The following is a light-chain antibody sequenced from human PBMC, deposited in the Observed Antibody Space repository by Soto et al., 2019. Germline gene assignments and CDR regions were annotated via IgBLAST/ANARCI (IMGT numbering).Light chain of an antibody. J-gene: IGKJ4*01. CDR1: QSVRNN. Sequence: EVVMTQSPATLSVSPGERATLSCKASQSVRNNLVWYLQKPGQAPRPISYDATTRATGIPVRFSGSGSGTDFTLTISSLQSEDVGVYYCHQYDNWPPKTFGGGTKVEVK. V-gene: IGKV3-15*01. CDR2: DAT. CDR3: HQYDNWPPKT.